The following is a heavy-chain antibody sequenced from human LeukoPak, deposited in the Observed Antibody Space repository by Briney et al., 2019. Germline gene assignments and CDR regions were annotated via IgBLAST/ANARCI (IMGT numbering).Heavy chain of an antibody. Sequence: GGSLRLSCAASGFTFNTYTMNWVRQAPGKGLEWVSYMSSSGRTMYYADSVKGRFTISRDNAKNSLYLQMNSLRAEDTAVYYCARGRGGFWGQGTLVTVSS. D-gene: IGHD3-16*01. J-gene: IGHJ4*02. V-gene: IGHV3-48*04. CDR1: GFTFNTYT. CDR3: ARGRGGF. CDR2: MSSSGRTM.